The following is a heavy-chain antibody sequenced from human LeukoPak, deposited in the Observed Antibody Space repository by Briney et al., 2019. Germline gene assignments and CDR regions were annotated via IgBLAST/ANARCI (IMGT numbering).Heavy chain of an antibody. CDR1: GGPITTYY. CDR3: ARGADFDYRKVYYFDY. Sequence: SETLSLTCTVSGGPITTYYWSWIRQPPGKGLTWIGYISSIGGTNYNPSLKSRITISLDTSKNQFSLTVASVTTADTAVYYCARGADFDYRKVYYFDYWGQGALVSVSS. CDR2: ISSIGGT. D-gene: IGHD3-9*01. J-gene: IGHJ4*02. V-gene: IGHV4-59*01.